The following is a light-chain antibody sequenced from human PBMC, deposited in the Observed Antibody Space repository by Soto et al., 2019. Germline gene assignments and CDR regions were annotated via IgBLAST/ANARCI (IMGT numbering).Light chain of an antibody. CDR2: DAS. J-gene: IGKJ4*01. CDR1: QSVNSK. Sequence: ETVMTQSPATQSVSPGERATLSCRASQSVNSKLAWYQQKPGQAPRLLIHDASTRATGIPVRFSGSGSGTEFTITISSLQSEDFAVYYCQQYNNWPLGFGGGTKVEIK. V-gene: IGKV3-15*01. CDR3: QQYNNWPLG.